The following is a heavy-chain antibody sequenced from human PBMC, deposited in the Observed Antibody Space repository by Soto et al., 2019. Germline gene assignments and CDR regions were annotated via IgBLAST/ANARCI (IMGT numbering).Heavy chain of an antibody. CDR1: GGSISRYY. J-gene: IGHJ4*02. CDR3: ARAGYSYGFGYYYDY. V-gene: IGHV4-59*01. D-gene: IGHD5-18*01. Sequence: SETLSLTCTVSGGSISRYYWSWIRQPPGKGLQWIGNIYYDGSTNYSPSLKSRVTISVDTSKNQFSLGLSSVTAADTAVYYCARAGYSYGFGYYYDYWGQGTLVTVSS. CDR2: IYYDGST.